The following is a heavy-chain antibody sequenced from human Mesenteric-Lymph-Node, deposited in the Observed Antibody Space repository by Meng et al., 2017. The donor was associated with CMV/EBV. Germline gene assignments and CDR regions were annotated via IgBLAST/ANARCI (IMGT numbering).Heavy chain of an antibody. J-gene: IGHJ6*02. V-gene: IGHV4-34*01. CDR3: ARGLVLVVGTTKYYYPMDV. CDR1: GGSFSGYY. Sequence: SETLSLTCAVYGGSFSGYYCSWIRQPPGKGLEWIGEINHSGSTNYNPSLKSRVTISVDTSKNQSSLKLSPVTAADTAVYFCARGLVLVVGTTKYYYPMDVWGQGTTVTVSS. D-gene: IGHD3-22*01. CDR2: INHSGST.